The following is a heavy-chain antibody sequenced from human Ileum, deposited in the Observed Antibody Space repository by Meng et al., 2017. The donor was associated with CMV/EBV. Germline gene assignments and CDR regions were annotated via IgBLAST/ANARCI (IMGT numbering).Heavy chain of an antibody. V-gene: IGHV3-23*01. CDR3: VKDLHVGLGGNGMDV. D-gene: IGHD3-16*01. Sequence: GESLKISCAASGFTFSSYAMSWVRQAPGKGLEWVSAISGSGGSTYYADSVKGRFTISRDNSKNALYLQMNSLRAEDTAVYYCVKDLHVGLGGNGMDVWGQGTTVTVSS. CDR1: GFTFSSYA. J-gene: IGHJ6*02. CDR2: ISGSGGST.